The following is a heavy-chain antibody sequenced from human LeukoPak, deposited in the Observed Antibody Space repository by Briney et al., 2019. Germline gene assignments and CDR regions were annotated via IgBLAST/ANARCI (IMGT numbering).Heavy chain of an antibody. D-gene: IGHD2-15*01. Sequence: ASVKVSCKASGYTFTSYGISWVRQAPGQGLEWMGWISAYNGNTNYAQKLQGRVTMTTDTSTSTAYMELRSLRSDDTAVYYCARSGRYCSGGSCYTPWDYWGQRTLVTVSS. CDR2: ISAYNGNT. V-gene: IGHV1-18*01. CDR3: ARSGRYCSGGSCYTPWDY. CDR1: GYTFTSYG. J-gene: IGHJ4*02.